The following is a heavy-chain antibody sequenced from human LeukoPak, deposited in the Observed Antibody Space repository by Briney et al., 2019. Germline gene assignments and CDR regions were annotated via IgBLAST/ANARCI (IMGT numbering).Heavy chain of an antibody. CDR1: GFSFSTYA. V-gene: IGHV3-23*01. CDR3: AKLPKGYCSSTACPNWFDP. CDR2: ICDSGGTT. J-gene: IGHJ5*02. Sequence: WGSLTLSCVASGFSFSTYAWSWVRQAPGKGLVWLGAICDSGGTTYYADSVKGRFTISRDNSKNTLYLQVNSLRAEDTAIYYCAKLPKGYCSSTACPNWFDPWGQGTLVTVSS. D-gene: IGHD2-2*01.